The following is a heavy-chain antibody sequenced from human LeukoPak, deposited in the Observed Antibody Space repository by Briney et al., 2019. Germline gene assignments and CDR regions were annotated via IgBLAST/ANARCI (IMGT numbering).Heavy chain of an antibody. CDR1: GFTFSSYA. Sequence: GRSLRLSCAASGFTFSSYAMHWVRQAPGKGLEWVAVISYDGSNKYYADSVKGRFTISRDNSKNTLYLQMNSLRAEDTAVYYCARDNARTMIVVVIEWGAFDIWGQGTMVTVSS. CDR3: ARDNARTMIVVVIEWGAFDI. D-gene: IGHD3-22*01. CDR2: ISYDGSNK. V-gene: IGHV3-30*01. J-gene: IGHJ3*02.